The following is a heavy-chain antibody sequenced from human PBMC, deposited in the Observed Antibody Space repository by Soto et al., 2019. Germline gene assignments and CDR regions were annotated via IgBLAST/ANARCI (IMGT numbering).Heavy chain of an antibody. D-gene: IGHD3-3*01. CDR2: IQSGGPT. V-gene: IGHV3-66*01. CDR3: AKVRIPFFYCYYMDV. J-gene: IGHJ6*03. Sequence: GGSLRLSCAASGFTVSSKYMSWVRQAPGKGLEWVARIQSGGPTYYADAGKGRFTISRDTSKNTLYLQMDSLRAEDTAVYYCAKVRIPFFYCYYMDVWGKGTTVTVSS. CDR1: GFTVSSKY.